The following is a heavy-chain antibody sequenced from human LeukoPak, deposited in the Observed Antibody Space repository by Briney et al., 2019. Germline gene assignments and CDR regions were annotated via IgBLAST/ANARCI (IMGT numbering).Heavy chain of an antibody. D-gene: IGHD2-15*01. V-gene: IGHV3-21*04. CDR3: ARDSQYCSSGSCSPGASDI. CDR2: IRSISSHI. Sequence: GGSRRPSCAASEFTLGTFSMNWARQPQGKGLGWVSSIRSISSHIFYADSVKGRFTISRNNSKNTLYLQMNSLRVEDTALYYCARDSQYCSSGSCSPGASDIWGQGTMVTVSS. J-gene: IGHJ3*02. CDR1: EFTLGTFS.